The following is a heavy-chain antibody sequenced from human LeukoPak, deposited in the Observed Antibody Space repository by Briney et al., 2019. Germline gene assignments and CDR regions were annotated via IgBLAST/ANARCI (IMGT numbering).Heavy chain of an antibody. V-gene: IGHV3-23*01. CDR1: GFTLSSYA. CDR2: ISGSGGST. CDR3: AKDGDNSGYDSDAFDI. J-gene: IGHJ3*02. D-gene: IGHD5-12*01. Sequence: GGSLRLSCAASGFTLSSYAMSWVRQAPGKGLEWVSAISGSGGSTYYADSVKGRFTISRDNSKNTLYLQMNSLRAEDTAVYYCAKDGDNSGYDSDAFDIWGQGTMVTVSS.